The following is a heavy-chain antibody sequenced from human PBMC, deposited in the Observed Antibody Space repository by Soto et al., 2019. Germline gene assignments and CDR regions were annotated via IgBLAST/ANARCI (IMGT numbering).Heavy chain of an antibody. D-gene: IGHD3-22*01. J-gene: IGHJ4*02. CDR3: ARGRLVVEGRFDY. Sequence: QVHLVESGVALVKPGGSLRLSCAVSGFSFSDYYMNWIRQAPGKGLEWLSYISSTAAYTNYADSVRGRFTISRDSAKNSLYLDMNVLRAEDTAVYYCARGRLVVEGRFDYWGRGTLVTVCS. CDR2: ISSTAAYT. V-gene: IGHV3-11*06. CDR1: GFSFSDYY.